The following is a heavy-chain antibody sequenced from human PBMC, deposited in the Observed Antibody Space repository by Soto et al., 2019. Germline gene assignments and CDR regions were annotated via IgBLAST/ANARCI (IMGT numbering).Heavy chain of an antibody. V-gene: IGHV3-11*06. CDR3: ARRHSSGWYFDF. CDR2: ISGSRSYT. Sequence: GGSLRLSCAASGFTFSDYYMSWIRQAPGKGLEWVSYISGSRSYTHYADSVEGRFTLSRDNAKNSLYLQMNSLRAEDTAVYYCARRHSSGWYFDFWGQGTLVTAPQ. D-gene: IGHD6-19*01. CDR1: GFTFSDYY. J-gene: IGHJ4*02.